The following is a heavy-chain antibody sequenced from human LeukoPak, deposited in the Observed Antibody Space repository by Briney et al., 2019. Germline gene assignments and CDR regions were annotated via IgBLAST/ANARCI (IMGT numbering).Heavy chain of an antibody. J-gene: IGHJ6*01. V-gene: IGHV4-31*03. D-gene: IGHD2-15*01. Sequence: SETLSLTCTVSGGSISSGGYYWSWIRQHPGKGLEWIGYIYYSGSTYYNPSLKSRVTISVDTSKKQFSLKLSSVTAADTAVYYCARDYPPGIDDYGMDVWGQGTTVTVSS. CDR1: GGSISSGGYY. CDR3: ARDYPPGIDDYGMDV. CDR2: IYYSGST.